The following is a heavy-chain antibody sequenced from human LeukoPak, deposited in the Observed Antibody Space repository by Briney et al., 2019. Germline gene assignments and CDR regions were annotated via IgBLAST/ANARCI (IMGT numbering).Heavy chain of an antibody. Sequence: GESLKISCKGSGYSFTSYWISWVRQMPGKGLEWMGRIDPSDSYTNYCPSFQGHVTISADKSISTAYLQWSSLKASDTAMYYCARHDSSGYYLDYWGQGTLVTVSS. CDR1: GYSFTSYW. CDR3: ARHDSSGYYLDY. V-gene: IGHV5-10-1*01. D-gene: IGHD3-22*01. CDR2: IDPSDSYT. J-gene: IGHJ4*02.